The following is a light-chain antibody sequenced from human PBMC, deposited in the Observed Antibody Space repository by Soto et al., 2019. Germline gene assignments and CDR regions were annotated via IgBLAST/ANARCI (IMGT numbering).Light chain of an antibody. CDR3: LQDYNYPWT. CDR2: AAS. CDR1: QAIRND. Sequence: AIQMTQSPSSLAASVGDRVTITCRASQAIRNDVAWYQQKAGKAPKLLISAASILQSGVPSRLSGRGSGTDFTLTISSLQSEDLATYYCLQDYNYPWTFGQGTKVEI. V-gene: IGKV1-6*01. J-gene: IGKJ1*01.